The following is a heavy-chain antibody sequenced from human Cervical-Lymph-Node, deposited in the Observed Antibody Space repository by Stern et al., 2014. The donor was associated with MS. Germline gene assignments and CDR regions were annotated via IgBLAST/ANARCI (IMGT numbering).Heavy chain of an antibody. D-gene: IGHD3-3*02. Sequence: VQLVESGGGLVKPGGSLRLSCAASGFTFSSYSMNWVRQAPGKGLEWVSSISSSSSYIYYADSVKGRFTISRDNAKNSLYLQMNSLRAEDTAVYYCATFLEWLLELGYYYGMDVWGQGTTVTVSS. J-gene: IGHJ6*02. V-gene: IGHV3-21*01. CDR2: ISSSSSYI. CDR1: GFTFSSYS. CDR3: ATFLEWLLELGYYYGMDV.